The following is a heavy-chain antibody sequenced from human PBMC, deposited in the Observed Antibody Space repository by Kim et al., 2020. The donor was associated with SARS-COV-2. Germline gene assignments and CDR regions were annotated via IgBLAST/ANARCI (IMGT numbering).Heavy chain of an antibody. D-gene: IGHD1-26*01. V-gene: IGHV3-30-3*01. CDR3: ERGGSGSYFPFAEYFQH. Sequence: GGSLRLSCAASGFTFSSYAMHWVRQAPGKGLEWVAVISYDGSNKYYADSVKGRFTISRDNSKNTLYLQMNSLRAEDTAGYYCERGGSGSYFPFAEYFQH. CDR1: GFTFSSYA. CDR2: ISYDGSNK. J-gene: IGHJ1*01.